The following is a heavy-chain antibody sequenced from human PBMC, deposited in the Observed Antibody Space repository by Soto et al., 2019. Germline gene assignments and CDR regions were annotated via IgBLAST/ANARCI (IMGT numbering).Heavy chain of an antibody. V-gene: IGHV4-59*10. CDR1: GGSFSGYY. Sequence: SSETLSLTCAVYGGSFSGYYWSWIRKSAGKGLEWIGRIYATGTTDYNPSLKSRVMMSVDTSKKQFSLKLRSVTAADTAVYYCVRDGTKTLRDWFDPWGQGISVTVSS. CDR3: VRDGTKTLRDWFDP. J-gene: IGHJ5*02. D-gene: IGHD1-1*01. CDR2: IYATGTT.